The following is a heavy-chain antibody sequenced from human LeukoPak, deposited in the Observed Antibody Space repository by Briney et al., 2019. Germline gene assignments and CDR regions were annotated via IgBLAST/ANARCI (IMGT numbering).Heavy chain of an antibody. CDR2: ISSSGTYT. CDR1: GFTFNSYD. J-gene: IGHJ6*02. D-gene: IGHD2-2*02. CDR3: ARWAQYQLLYSFNYGMDV. Sequence: PGGSLRLSCAASGFTFNSYDMNWVRQAPGKGLEWVSSISSSGTYTFYADSVRGRFSISRDNAKDSLYLQMSSLRAEDTAIYYCARWAQYQLLYSFNYGMDVWGQGTAVTVSS. V-gene: IGHV3-21*01.